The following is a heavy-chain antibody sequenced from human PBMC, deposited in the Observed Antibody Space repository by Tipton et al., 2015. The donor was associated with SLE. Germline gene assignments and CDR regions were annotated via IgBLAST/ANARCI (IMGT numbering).Heavy chain of an antibody. Sequence: TLSLTCAVYGGSFSGYYWSWIRQPPGKGLEWIGEINYSGSTNYNPSLKSRVTISVDTSKNQFSLKLSSVTAADTAVYYCARHGRGIAVAGRGLDYWGQGTLVTVSS. J-gene: IGHJ4*02. CDR2: INYSGST. CDR1: GGSFSGYY. D-gene: IGHD6-19*01. V-gene: IGHV4-34*01. CDR3: ARHGRGIAVAGRGLDY.